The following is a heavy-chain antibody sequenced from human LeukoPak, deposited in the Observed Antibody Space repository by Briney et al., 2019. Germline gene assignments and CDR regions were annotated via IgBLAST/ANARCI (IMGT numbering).Heavy chain of an antibody. CDR2: IKVDGSER. CDR1: AFTFSGHW. V-gene: IGHV3-7*03. CDR3: ARDVGYCTTGVYHTRFDY. D-gene: IGHD2-8*01. Sequence: GGSLRLSWEGSAFTFSGHWMSWVRQTPGKGREWVSCIKVDGSERNYVDSVKGRFSSSRDNTKNSLFLQLNSLRAEDTAVYYCARDVGYCTTGVYHTRFDYWGQGTLVTVSS. J-gene: IGHJ4*02.